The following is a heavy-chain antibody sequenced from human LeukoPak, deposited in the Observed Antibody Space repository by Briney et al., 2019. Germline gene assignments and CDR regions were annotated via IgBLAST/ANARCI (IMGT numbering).Heavy chain of an antibody. CDR1: GGSFSGYY. D-gene: IGHD5-18*01. CDR2: INHSGST. CDR3: ARRIQLWSYYFDY. Sequence: TASETLSLTCAVYGGSFSGYYGSWIRQPPGKGLEWIGEINHSGSTNYNPSPKSRVTISVDTSKNQFSLKLSSVTAADTAVYYCARRIQLWSYYFDYWGQGTLVTVSS. J-gene: IGHJ4*02. V-gene: IGHV4-34*01.